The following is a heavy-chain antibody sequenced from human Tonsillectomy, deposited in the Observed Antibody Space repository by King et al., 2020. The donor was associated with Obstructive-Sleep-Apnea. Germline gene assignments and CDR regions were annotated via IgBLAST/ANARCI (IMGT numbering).Heavy chain of an antibody. J-gene: IGHJ3*02. Sequence: VQLQESGPGLVKPSETLSLTCIVSGGSISTYYWNWIRQPPGKGLQWVGYFYYSGSTNYTPSLKTLATISVDTSKNHFSLKLSSVTAADTAVYYCARGEGFRDAFDIWGQGTMVTVSS. V-gene: IGHV4-59*01. D-gene: IGHD3-3*01. CDR1: GGSISTYY. CDR3: ARGEGFRDAFDI. CDR2: FYYSGST.